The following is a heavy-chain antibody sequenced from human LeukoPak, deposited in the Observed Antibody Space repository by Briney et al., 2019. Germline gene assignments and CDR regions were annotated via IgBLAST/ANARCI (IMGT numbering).Heavy chain of an antibody. CDR3: ARGGYCSSTSCYAIEGY. CDR1: GGTFSSYA. D-gene: IGHD2-2*03. J-gene: IGHJ4*02. CDR2: IIPIFGTA. V-gene: IGHV1-69*13. Sequence: SAKVSCKASGGTFSSYAISWVRQAPGQGLEWMGGIIPIFGTANYAQKFQGRVTITADESTSTAYMELSSLRSEDTAVYYCARGGYCSSTSCYAIEGYWGQGTLVTVAS.